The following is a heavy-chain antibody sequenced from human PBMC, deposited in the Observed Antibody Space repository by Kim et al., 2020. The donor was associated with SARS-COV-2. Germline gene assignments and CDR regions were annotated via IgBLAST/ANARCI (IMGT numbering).Heavy chain of an antibody. D-gene: IGHD2-2*01. CDR2: IIPIFGTA. CDR3: ARGGVVVVPAAISFFDAFDI. V-gene: IGHV1-69*13. J-gene: IGHJ3*02. CDR1: GGTFSSYA. Sequence: SVKVSCKASGGTFSSYAISWVRQAPGQGLEWMGGIIPIFGTANYAQKFQGRVTITADESTSTAYMELSSLRSEDTAVYYCARGGVVVVPAAISFFDAFDIWGQGTMVTVSS.